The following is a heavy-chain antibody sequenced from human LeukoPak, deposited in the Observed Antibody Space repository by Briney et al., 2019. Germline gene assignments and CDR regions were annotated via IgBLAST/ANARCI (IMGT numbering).Heavy chain of an antibody. J-gene: IGHJ6*02. CDR1: GFTFSTYS. D-gene: IGHD4-17*01. V-gene: IGHV3-21*06. CDR2: ISSSISYI. Sequence: GGSLRLSCAASGFTFSTYSMNWVRQAPGKGLEWVSSISSSISYIYYADSVKGRFTVSRDNAKNSLYLQMSSLRAEDTAVYYCARPTGIFSYDMDVWGQGTTVTVSS. CDR3: ARPTGIFSYDMDV.